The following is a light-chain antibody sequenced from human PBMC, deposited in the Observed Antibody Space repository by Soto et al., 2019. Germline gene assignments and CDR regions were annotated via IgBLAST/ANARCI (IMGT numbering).Light chain of an antibody. CDR1: SSDVGSYNL. CDR2: EVS. CDR3: CSYGGSYV. J-gene: IGLJ1*01. Sequence: LTQPASVSGSPGQSITISCTGTSSDVGSYNLVSWYQQHPGKAPKVMIYEVSKRLSGVSNRFSGSRSGNTASLTISGLQAEDEADYYCCSYGGSYVFGPGTKVTVL. V-gene: IGLV2-23*02.